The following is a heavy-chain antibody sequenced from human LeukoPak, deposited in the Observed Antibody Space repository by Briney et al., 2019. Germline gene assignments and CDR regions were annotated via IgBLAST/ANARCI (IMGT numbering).Heavy chain of an antibody. CDR1: GFTFSSYG. CDR3: AKDYASNIVVVPAAKNYFDY. Sequence: GGSLRLSCAASGFTFSSYGMHWVRQAPGKGLEWVAFIRYDGSKKYYTDSVKGRFTISRDNSKNTLYLQMNSLSAEDTAVYYCAKDYASNIVVVPAAKNYFDYWGQGTLVTVSS. CDR2: IRYDGSKK. J-gene: IGHJ4*02. D-gene: IGHD2-2*01. V-gene: IGHV3-30*02.